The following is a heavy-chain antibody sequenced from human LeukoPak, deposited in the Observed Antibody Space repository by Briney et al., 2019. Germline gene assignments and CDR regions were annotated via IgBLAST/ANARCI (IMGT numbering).Heavy chain of an antibody. CDR1: GGSFSGYY. CDR2: TNHSGST. Sequence: SETLSLTCAVYGGSFSGYYWSWIRQPPGKGLEWIGETNHSGSTNYNPSLKSRVTISVDTSKNQFSLKLSSVTAADTAVYYCARHRRYYYGSGSWTDYFDYWGQGTLVTVSS. V-gene: IGHV4-34*01. CDR3: ARHRRYYYGSGSWTDYFDY. J-gene: IGHJ4*02. D-gene: IGHD3-10*01.